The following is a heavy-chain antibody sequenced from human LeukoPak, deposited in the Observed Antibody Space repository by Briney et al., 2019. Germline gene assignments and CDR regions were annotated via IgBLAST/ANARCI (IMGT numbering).Heavy chain of an antibody. D-gene: IGHD6-13*01. CDR2: IYYSGSS. CDR1: GGSISSYY. Sequence: SETLSLTCTVSGGSISSYYWSWIRQPPGKGLEWMGYIYYSGSSNYNPSLKSRVTISVDTSKNQFSLKLSSVTAADTAVYYCARAAGIAAPDYWGQGTLVTVSS. J-gene: IGHJ4*02. CDR3: ARAAGIAAPDY. V-gene: IGHV4-59*01.